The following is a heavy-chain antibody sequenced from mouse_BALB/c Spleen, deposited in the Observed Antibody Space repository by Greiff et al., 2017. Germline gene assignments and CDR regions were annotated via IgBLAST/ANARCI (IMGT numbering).Heavy chain of an antibody. CDR1: GYAFTNYL. V-gene: IGHV1-54*01. J-gene: IGHJ2*01. Sequence: QVQLQQSGAELVRPGTSVKVSCKASGYAFTNYLIEWVKQRPGQGLEWIGVINPGSGGTNYNQKFKGKATLTVDKSSSTAYMQLSSLTSEDSAVYYCARRVTYFDYWGQGTTLTVSS. CDR3: ARRVTYFDY. D-gene: IGHD2-2*01. CDR2: INPGSGGT.